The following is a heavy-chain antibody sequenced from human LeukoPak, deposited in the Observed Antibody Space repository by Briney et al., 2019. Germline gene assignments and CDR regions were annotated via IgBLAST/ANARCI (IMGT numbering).Heavy chain of an antibody. V-gene: IGHV3-66*01. CDR3: ARDLPTVTTPGLFDY. CDR1: GFTVSDNY. CDR2: IYSGGNT. J-gene: IGHJ4*02. Sequence: GGSLRLPCEASGFTVSDNYLSWVRQAPGKGLEWVSVIYSGGNTYYADSVKGRFTISRDNSKNTLYLQMNSLRAEDTAVYYCARDLPTVTTPGLFDYWGQGTLVTVSS. D-gene: IGHD4-17*01.